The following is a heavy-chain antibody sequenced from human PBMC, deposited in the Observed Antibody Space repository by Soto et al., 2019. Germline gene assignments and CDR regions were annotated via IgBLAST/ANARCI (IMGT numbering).Heavy chain of an antibody. J-gene: IGHJ5*02. CDR3: ARATGDDFWSGYYIPRPAAWFDP. CDR1: GGSISGGGYS. V-gene: IGHV4-30-2*01. D-gene: IGHD3-3*01. Sequence: SDTLSLICAVSGGSISGGGYSWSWIRQPPGKGLEWIGYIYHSGSTYYNPSLKSRVTISVDRSKNQFSLKLSSVTAADTAVYYCARATGDDFWSGYYIPRPAAWFDPWGQGTLVTVSS. CDR2: IYHSGST.